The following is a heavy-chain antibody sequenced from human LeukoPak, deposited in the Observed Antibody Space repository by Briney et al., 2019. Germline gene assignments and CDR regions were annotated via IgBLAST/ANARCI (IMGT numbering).Heavy chain of an antibody. CDR2: INRGGDDT. CDR3: ARGSMVRGFDY. D-gene: IGHD3-10*01. V-gene: IGHV3-23*01. J-gene: IGHJ4*02. CDR1: GFTFSTYA. Sequence: PGGSLRLSCAASGFTFSTYAMSWVRQAPGKGLEWVSGINRGGDDTHYADSVKGRFTISRDNAKNSLYLQMNSLRAEDTAVYYCARGSMVRGFDYWGQGTLVTVSS.